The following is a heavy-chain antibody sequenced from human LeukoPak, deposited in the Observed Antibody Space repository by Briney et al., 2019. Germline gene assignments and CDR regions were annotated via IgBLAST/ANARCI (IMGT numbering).Heavy chain of an antibody. CDR2: IYYSGST. D-gene: IGHD3-10*01. J-gene: IGHJ5*02. Sequence: PSETLSLTCTVSGGSISNYYWSWIRQPPGKGLEWIGYIYYSGSTNYNPSLKSRVTISVDTSKNQFSLKLSSVTAADTAVYYCARVDYGSGSYRFDPWGQGTLVTVSS. CDR1: GGSISNYY. CDR3: ARVDYGSGSYRFDP. V-gene: IGHV4-59*01.